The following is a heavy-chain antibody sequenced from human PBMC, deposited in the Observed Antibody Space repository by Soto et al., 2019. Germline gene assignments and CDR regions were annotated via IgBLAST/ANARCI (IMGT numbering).Heavy chain of an antibody. CDR3: ARDKGAYGSGSYYLFDY. V-gene: IGHV4-31*03. D-gene: IGHD3-10*01. J-gene: IGHJ4*02. CDR2: IYYSGST. CDR1: GGSISSGGYY. Sequence: QVQLQESGPGLVKPSQTLSLTCTVSGGSISSGGYYWSWIRQHPGKGLEWIGYIYYSGSTYYNPSLKSRVTISVDTSKNQCSLKLSSVTAADTAVYYCARDKGAYGSGSYYLFDYWGQGTLVTVSS.